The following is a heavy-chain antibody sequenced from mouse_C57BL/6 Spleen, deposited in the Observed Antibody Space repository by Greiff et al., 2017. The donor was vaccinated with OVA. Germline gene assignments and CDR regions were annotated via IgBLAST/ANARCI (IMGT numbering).Heavy chain of an antibody. D-gene: IGHD2-5*01. CDR2: ISDGGSYT. V-gene: IGHV5-4*01. Sequence: DVMLVESGGGLVKPGGSLKLSCAASGFTFSSYAMSWVRQTPEKRLEWVATISDGGSYTYYPDNVKGRFTISRDNAKNNLYLQMSHLKSEDTAMYYCAREGNSNYEFAYWGQGTLVTVSA. J-gene: IGHJ3*01. CDR3: AREGNSNYEFAY. CDR1: GFTFSSYA.